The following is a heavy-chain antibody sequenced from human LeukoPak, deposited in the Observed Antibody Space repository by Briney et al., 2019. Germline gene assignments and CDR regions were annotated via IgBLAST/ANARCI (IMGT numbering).Heavy chain of an antibody. V-gene: IGHV4-4*07. CDR2: IYTNGGI. CDR1: GDSISSSY. Sequence: PSETLSLTCTVSGDSISSSYWSWIRQLAGKGLEWIGRIYTNGGINYNPSLKSRVTISFDKSQNQLSLRLSSVTAADTAVYYCAKTRSSPSWFDPWGQGTLVTVSS. CDR3: AKTRSSPSWFDP. J-gene: IGHJ5*02.